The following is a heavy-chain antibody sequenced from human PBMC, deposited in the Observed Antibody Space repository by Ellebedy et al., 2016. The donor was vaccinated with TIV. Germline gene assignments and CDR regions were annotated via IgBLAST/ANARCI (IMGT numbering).Heavy chain of an antibody. CDR1: GFTFTTYW. D-gene: IGHD3-22*01. J-gene: IGHJ4*02. V-gene: IGHV3-7*03. Sequence: GESLKISCAASGFTFTTYWMSWVRQAPGKGLEWVANIKQDGSEKNYMDSVKGRFTISRDNAKNSLYLQMNSLKTEDTAVYYCARDWYSHDSAGYCSFDFWGQGTLATVSS. CDR2: IKQDGSEK. CDR3: ARDWYSHDSAGYCSFDF.